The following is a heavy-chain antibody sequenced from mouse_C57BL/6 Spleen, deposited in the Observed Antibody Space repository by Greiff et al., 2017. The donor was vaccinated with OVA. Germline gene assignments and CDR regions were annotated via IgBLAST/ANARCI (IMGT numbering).Heavy chain of an antibody. V-gene: IGHV5-16*01. CDR2: INYDGSST. D-gene: IGHD2-10*02. Sequence: EVKLVESEGGLVQPGSSMKLSCTASGFTFSDYYMAWVRQVPEKGLEWVANINYDGSSTYYLDSLKSRFIISRDNAKNILYLQMSSLKSEDTATYYCARDRSPSYWYFDVWGTGTTVTVSS. CDR3: ARDRSPSYWYFDV. CDR1: GFTFSDYY. J-gene: IGHJ1*03.